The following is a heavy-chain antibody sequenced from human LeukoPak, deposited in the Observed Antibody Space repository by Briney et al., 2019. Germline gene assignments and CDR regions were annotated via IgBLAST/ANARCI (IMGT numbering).Heavy chain of an antibody. V-gene: IGHV4-4*09. D-gene: IGHD6-6*01. J-gene: IGHJ4*02. CDR2: IYTSGGT. CDR3: ARLTRLSTSPDRYYLDY. CDR1: AGSISPDY. Sequence: SETLSLTCTVSAGSISPDYWSWIRQPPGKGLEWIGYIYTSGGTNYIPSLKGRVTISIDTSKNQFSLKLSSVTAADSAVYYCARLTRLSTSPDRYYLDYWGQGTLVTVSS.